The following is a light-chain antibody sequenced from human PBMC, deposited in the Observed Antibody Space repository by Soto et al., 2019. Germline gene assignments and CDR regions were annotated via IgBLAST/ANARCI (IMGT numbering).Light chain of an antibody. Sequence: DIQMTQSPASVSASVGDRVTITCRASQGVSTWIAWFQQKPGQAQKLLIYAASLLQSGVPSRFNGSGSGTEFTLTISSLQPEDSATYFCQQANSFPVTFGQGTKVEI. J-gene: IGKJ2*01. V-gene: IGKV1-12*01. CDR2: AAS. CDR3: QQANSFPVT. CDR1: QGVSTW.